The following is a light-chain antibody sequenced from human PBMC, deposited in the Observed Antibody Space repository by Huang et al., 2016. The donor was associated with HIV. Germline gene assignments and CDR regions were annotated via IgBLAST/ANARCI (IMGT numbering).Light chain of an antibody. Sequence: IQMTQSPSSLSASVGDRVTITCQASQDISNYLNWYQQKPRKAPKLLIYDASNLETGVPSRFSGSGSGTDFTFTISSLQPEDIATYYCQQYDHLLTFGGGTKVEIK. CDR2: DAS. J-gene: IGKJ4*01. V-gene: IGKV1-33*01. CDR1: QDISNY. CDR3: QQYDHLLT.